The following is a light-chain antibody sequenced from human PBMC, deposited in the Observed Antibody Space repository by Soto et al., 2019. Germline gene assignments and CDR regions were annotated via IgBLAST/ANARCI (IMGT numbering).Light chain of an antibody. CDR2: GAS. Sequence: EIVMTQYPATLSVSPGERCTRSGRASQSVSSNLAWYQQKPGQSPRLLIYGASTRAPGIPARFSGRGSGADFTLTISSLEPEDFAVYYCQQRSDSITVGQGTRLEIK. CDR1: QSVSSN. V-gene: IGKV3-11*01. J-gene: IGKJ5*01. CDR3: QQRSDSIT.